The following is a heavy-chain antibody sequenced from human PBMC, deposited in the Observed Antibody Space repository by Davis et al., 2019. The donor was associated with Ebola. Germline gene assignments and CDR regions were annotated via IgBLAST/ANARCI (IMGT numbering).Heavy chain of an antibody. J-gene: IGHJ6*03. V-gene: IGHV3-43*01. CDR2: ISWDGGST. CDR3: AKGERYYDGSCPFLGEGAYYMDV. Sequence: GESLKISCAASGFTFDDYTIHWFRQVPGKGLKWVSLISWDGGSTSYADSVKGRFTISRDNSKNSLYLQMNSLTTEDTALYYCAKGERYYDGSCPFLGEGAYYMDVWGKGTTVTVSS. D-gene: IGHD3-22*01. CDR1: GFTFDDYT.